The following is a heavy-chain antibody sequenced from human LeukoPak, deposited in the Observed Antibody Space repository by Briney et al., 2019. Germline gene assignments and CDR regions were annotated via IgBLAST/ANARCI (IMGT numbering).Heavy chain of an antibody. V-gene: IGHV4-59*04. J-gene: IGHJ3*02. CDR3: ATPYSGGYQGLDI. Sequence: SETLSLTCTVSGGSISSYYWSWIRQPPGKGLEWIGYIYYSGSTYYNPSLKSRVTISVDTSKNQFSLKLSSVTAADTAVYYCATPYSGGYQGLDIWGQGTMVTVSS. CDR1: GGSISSYY. CDR2: IYYSGST. D-gene: IGHD1-26*01.